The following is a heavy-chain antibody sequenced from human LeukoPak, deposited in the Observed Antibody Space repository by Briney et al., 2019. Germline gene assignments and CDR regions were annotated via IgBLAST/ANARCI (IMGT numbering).Heavy chain of an antibody. J-gene: IGHJ5*02. CDR3: ARVAAGTTFMDNWFDP. D-gene: IGHD1-7*01. V-gene: IGHV1-69*13. CDR1: GGTFRYYA. CDR2: LTPMFGTT. Sequence: ASVKVSCKTSGGTFRYYAIGWVRQAPGHGLEWMGGLTPMFGTTNYAQQFQGRVTITADESTTTSYMELSRLRFEDTAVYFCARVAAGTTFMDNWFDPWGQGTLVTVSS.